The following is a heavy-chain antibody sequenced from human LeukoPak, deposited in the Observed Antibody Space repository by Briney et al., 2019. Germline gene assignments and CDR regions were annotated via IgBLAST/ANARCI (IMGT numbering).Heavy chain of an antibody. CDR2: ISGSGGST. Sequence: GGSLRLSCAASVFTFSSYGMSWVRQAPGKGLEWVSAISGSGGSTYYADSVKGRFTVSRDNSKNTLYVQMKSVRAEDTAVYYCAKDFVVVPGNVNYFDYWGQGTLVTVSS. D-gene: IGHD2-21*02. J-gene: IGHJ4*02. CDR1: VFTFSSYG. CDR3: AKDFVVVPGNVNYFDY. V-gene: IGHV3-23*01.